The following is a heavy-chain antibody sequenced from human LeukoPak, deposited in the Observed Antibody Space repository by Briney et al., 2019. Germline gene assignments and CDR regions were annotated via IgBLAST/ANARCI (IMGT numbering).Heavy chain of an antibody. J-gene: IGHJ4*02. Sequence: GGSLRLSCAASGFTFSDYYMSWIRQAPGKGLEWVSYISSSSSYTNYADSVKGRFTISRDNAKNSLYLQMNSLRAEDTAVYCCARSGGSGSYYGLWGQGTLVTVSS. V-gene: IGHV3-11*06. CDR1: GFTFSDYY. CDR3: ARSGGSGSYYGL. CDR2: ISSSSSYT. D-gene: IGHD1-26*01.